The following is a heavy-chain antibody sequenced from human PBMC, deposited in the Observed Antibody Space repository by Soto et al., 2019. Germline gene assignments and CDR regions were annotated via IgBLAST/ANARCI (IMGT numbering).Heavy chain of an antibody. V-gene: IGHV3-23*01. CDR2: ISGSGGST. Sequence: VGSLRLSCAASGFTFSSYAMSWVRQAPGKGLEWVSAISGSGGSTYYADSVKGRFTISRDNSKNTLYLQMNSLRAEDTAVYYCAKGPTVTTSEYFQHWGQGTLVTVSS. J-gene: IGHJ1*01. D-gene: IGHD4-17*01. CDR3: AKGPTVTTSEYFQH. CDR1: GFTFSSYA.